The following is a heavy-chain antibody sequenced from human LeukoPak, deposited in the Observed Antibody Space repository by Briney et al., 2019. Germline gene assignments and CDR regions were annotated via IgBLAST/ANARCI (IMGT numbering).Heavy chain of an antibody. V-gene: IGHV4-4*09. Sequence: SETLSLTCTVSGDSISSSYWNWIRQTPGKGLEWIGYISASGNTNYNPSLKSRIIISVDMSKNQFSLKLSPVTAADTAVYYCARGRLLWFGPNWFDPWGQGTLVTASS. CDR2: ISASGNT. D-gene: IGHD3-10*01. CDR3: ARGRLLWFGPNWFDP. CDR1: GDSISSSY. J-gene: IGHJ5*02.